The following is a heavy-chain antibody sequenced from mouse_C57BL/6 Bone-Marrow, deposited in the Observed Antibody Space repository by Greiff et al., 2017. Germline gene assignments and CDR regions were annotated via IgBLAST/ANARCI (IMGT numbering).Heavy chain of an antibody. D-gene: IGHD2-12*01. CDR1: GFSFNTYA. Sequence: EVQLVESGGGLVQPKGSLKLSCAASGFSFNTYAMNWVRQAPGKGLEWVARIRSKSNNYATYYADSVIDRFTISRDDSESMLYLLMNNLKTEDTAMYCCVRHVLPYAMDYWGQGTSVSVSS. V-gene: IGHV10-1*01. J-gene: IGHJ4*01. CDR3: VRHVLPYAMDY. CDR2: IRSKSNNYAT.